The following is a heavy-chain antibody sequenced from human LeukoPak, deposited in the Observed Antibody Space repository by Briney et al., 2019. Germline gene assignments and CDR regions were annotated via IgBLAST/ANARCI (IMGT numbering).Heavy chain of an antibody. V-gene: IGHV4-38-2*01. CDR2: NYHSGST. CDR3: ARHRLAGLYPNWFDP. CDR1: GYSISSGYY. Sequence: SETLSLTCAVSGYSISSGYYWGWIRPPPGKGLGGIGSNYHSGSTYYNPSLKGRVTISIDKSKNQFSLKLSSVTAADTAVYYCARHRLAGLYPNWFDPWGQGTLVTVSS. J-gene: IGHJ5*02. D-gene: IGHD2/OR15-2a*01.